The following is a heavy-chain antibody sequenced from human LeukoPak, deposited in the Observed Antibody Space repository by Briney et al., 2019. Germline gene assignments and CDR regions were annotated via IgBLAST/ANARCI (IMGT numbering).Heavy chain of an antibody. V-gene: IGHV1-2*02. CDR2: INLNIGHT. D-gene: IGHD3-10*01. Sequence: ASVKLSCKASGSAFSVFYMHWVRQAPGPGIEWMGWINLNIGHTDSAQKFQGRVTLTRDTSISTAYMELTRLISDDTAIYYCALESDGSLHPGDVWGQGAQVTVSS. CDR3: ALESDGSLHPGDV. CDR1: GSAFSVFY. J-gene: IGHJ4*02.